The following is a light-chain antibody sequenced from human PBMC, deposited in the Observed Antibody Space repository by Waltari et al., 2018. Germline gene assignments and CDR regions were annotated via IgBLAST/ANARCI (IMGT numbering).Light chain of an antibody. J-gene: IGLJ1*01. CDR1: NIGGET. Sequence: SYVLTQPASVSVAPGKTAWITCEGNNIGGETVHWYQLRPGQAPVLVVHDDSDRPSGIPERFSGSNSGNTATLTISGVEVGDEGDYYCQVWEGSSDHYVFGTGTAVSV. CDR2: DDS. CDR3: QVWEGSSDHYV. V-gene: IGLV3-21*03.